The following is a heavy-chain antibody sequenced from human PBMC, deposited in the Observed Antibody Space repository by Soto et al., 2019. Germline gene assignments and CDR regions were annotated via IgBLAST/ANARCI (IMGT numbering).Heavy chain of an antibody. CDR1: GFTFTNSA. Sequence: GGLVKVSCKASGFTFTNSAVQWVRQARGQRLEWIGWIVVGSGNTNYAQKFQERVTITRDISTSTAYMELSSLRSEDTAVYYCARGVENTFGGPGGWFDPWGQGTLVTAPQ. CDR3: ARGVENTFGGPGGWFDP. J-gene: IGHJ5*02. V-gene: IGHV1-58*01. D-gene: IGHD3-16*01. CDR2: IVVGSGNT.